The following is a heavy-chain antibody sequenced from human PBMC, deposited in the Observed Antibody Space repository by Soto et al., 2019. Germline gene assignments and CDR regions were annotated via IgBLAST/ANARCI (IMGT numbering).Heavy chain of an antibody. Sequence: PSETLSLTCTVSGGSISRYYWSWIRQAPGRGLEWIGNIFSSGSTNYNPSLKSRVAISVDTSKNQVSLKLNAVTTADTAVYYCARGVYATNYYYYGMDVWGQGTTVTVSS. D-gene: IGHD2-8*01. V-gene: IGHV4-59*01. CDR3: ARGVYATNYYYYGMDV. CDR1: GGSISRYY. CDR2: IFSSGST. J-gene: IGHJ6*02.